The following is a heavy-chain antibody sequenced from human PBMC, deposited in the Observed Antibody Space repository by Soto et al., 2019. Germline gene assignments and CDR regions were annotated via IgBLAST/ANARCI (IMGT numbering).Heavy chain of an antibody. CDR1: GFTVSSNY. V-gene: IGHV3-53*02. CDR2: IYSGGST. J-gene: IGHJ6*02. D-gene: IGHD3-3*01. CDR3: ARESRFLEWLLVRRGAEGMDV. Sequence: EVQLVETGGGLIQPGGSLRLSCAASGFTVSSNYMSWVRQAPGKGLEWVSVIYSGGSTYYADSVKGRFTISRDNSKNTLYLQMNSLRAEDTAVYYCARESRFLEWLLVRRGAEGMDVWGQGTTVTVSS.